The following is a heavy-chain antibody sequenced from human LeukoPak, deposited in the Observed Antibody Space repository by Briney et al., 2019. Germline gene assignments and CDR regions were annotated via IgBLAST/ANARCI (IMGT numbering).Heavy chain of an antibody. V-gene: IGHV3-7*04. CDR2: IKQDGSEK. CDR3: ARGRTAY. J-gene: IGHJ4*02. CDR1: GFTFDDYG. Sequence: GGSLRLSCAASGFTFDDYGMSWVRQAPGKGLEWVANIKQDGSEKYYVDSVKGRFTISRDNAKNSLYLQMNSLRAEDTAVYYCARGRTAYWGQGTLVTVSS. D-gene: IGHD5-18*01.